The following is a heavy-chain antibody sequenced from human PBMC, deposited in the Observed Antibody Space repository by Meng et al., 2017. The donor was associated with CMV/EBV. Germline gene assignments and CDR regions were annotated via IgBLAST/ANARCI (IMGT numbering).Heavy chain of an antibody. Sequence: GESLKISCKGSGYSFTSYWIGWVRQMPGKGLEWMGIIYPGDSDTRYSPSFQGQVTISADKSISTAYMELGSLRSEDTAVYYCARGRPRITIFGVVTSIHFDYWGQGTLVTVSS. V-gene: IGHV5-51*01. CDR3: ARGRPRITIFGVVTSIHFDY. CDR2: IYPGDSDT. D-gene: IGHD3-3*01. CDR1: GYSFTSYW. J-gene: IGHJ4*02.